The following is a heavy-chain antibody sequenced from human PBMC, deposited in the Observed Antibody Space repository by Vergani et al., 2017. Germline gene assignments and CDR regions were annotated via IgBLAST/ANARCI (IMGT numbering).Heavy chain of an antibody. CDR2: INHSGST. CDR3: ARQGGYSYGLYY. CDR1: GGSFSGYY. V-gene: IGHV4-34*01. Sequence: QVQLQQWGEGLLKPSETLSLTCAVYGGSFSGYYWSWIRQPPGKGLEWIGEINHSGSTYYNPSLKSRVTISVDTSKNQFSLKLSSVTAADTAVYYCARQGGYSYGLYYWGQGTLVTVSS. D-gene: IGHD5-18*01. J-gene: IGHJ4*02.